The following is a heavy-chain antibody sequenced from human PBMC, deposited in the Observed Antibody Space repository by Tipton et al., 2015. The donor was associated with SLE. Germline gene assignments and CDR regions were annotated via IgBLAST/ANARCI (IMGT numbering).Heavy chain of an antibody. Sequence: TLSLTCTVSGVSISSGAYYWTWIRQHPGKGLEWIGFTSNSGDTFYNPSLKSRASISVDTSENHFSLKLSSVTAADTAVYFCARDSGTYYYFDYWGQGALVTVSS. CDR2: TSNSGDT. CDR3: ARDSGTYYYFDY. D-gene: IGHD1-26*01. J-gene: IGHJ4*02. CDR1: GVSISSGAYY. V-gene: IGHV4-31*03.